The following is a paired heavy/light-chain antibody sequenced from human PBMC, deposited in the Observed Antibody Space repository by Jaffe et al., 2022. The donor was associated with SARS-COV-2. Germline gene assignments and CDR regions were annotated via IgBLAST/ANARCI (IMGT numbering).Light chain of an antibody. CDR1: SLRDYY. V-gene: IGLV3-19*01. J-gene: IGLJ2*01. CDR2: GKN. Sequence: SSELTQDPAVSVALGQTVRITCQGDSLRDYYASWYQQKPGQAPVLVISGKNNRPSGISDRFSGSTSGNTASLTITGAQAEDEADYYCDSRVNSDKHVVFGGGTKLTVL. CDR3: DSRVNSDKHVV.
Heavy chain of an antibody. J-gene: IGHJ4*02. CDR2: IFPSDSDT. CDR1: GYSFTSYW. V-gene: IGHV5-51*01. CDR3: ARNDPFDY. Sequence: EVQLVQSEAEVKKVGESLKIACKGSGYSFTSYWIGWVRQMPGKGLEWMGFIFPSDSDTRYSPSFQGHVTISADKSINTAYLHWSSLKASDTAIYYCARNDPFDYWGRGTLVTVSS.